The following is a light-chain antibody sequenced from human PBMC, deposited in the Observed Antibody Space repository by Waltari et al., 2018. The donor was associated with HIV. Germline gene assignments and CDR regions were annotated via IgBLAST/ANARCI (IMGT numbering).Light chain of an antibody. J-gene: IGKJ5*01. V-gene: IGKV1-39*01. CDR2: GAA. CDR1: QNITTY. Sequence: DIQMTQSPSSLSASVGDTVTITCRASQNITTYLNWYQQRPGKPPNLLIYGAASLQPGVPSRFSARASGANFTLTITRLQPEDFASYYCQQSFSAAITLGQGTRL. CDR3: QQSFSAAIT.